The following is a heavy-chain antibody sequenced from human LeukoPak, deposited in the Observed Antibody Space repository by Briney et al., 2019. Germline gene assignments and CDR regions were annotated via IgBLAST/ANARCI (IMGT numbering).Heavy chain of an antibody. CDR1: GGSISSYY. J-gene: IGHJ4*02. CDR3: ARVDLWGGTYYYDSSGYYSTPVVGY. D-gene: IGHD3-22*01. CDR2: IYTIGSS. V-gene: IGHV4-4*07. Sequence: SETLSLTCTVSGGSISSYYWSWIRQPAGKGLEWIGRIYTIGSSNYNPSLKSRVTMSVDTSKNQFSLKLSSVTAADTAVYYCARVDLWGGTYYYDSSGYYSTPVVGYWGQGTLVTVSS.